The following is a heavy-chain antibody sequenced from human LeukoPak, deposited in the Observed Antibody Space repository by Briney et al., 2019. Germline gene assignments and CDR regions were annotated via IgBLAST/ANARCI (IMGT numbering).Heavy chain of an antibody. CDR1: GYTFTGYY. J-gene: IGHJ6*03. V-gene: IGHV1-2*02. CDR3: ARGSSKYVFGYYMDV. CDR2: INPKTGGT. D-gene: IGHD4-11*01. Sequence: ASVKVSCKASGYTFTGYYIHWARQAPGQGLEWVGWINPKTGGTNYAQKFLDRVTMTTDMSTRTAYMELIRLRSRDTAVYFCARGSSKYVFGYYMDVWGKGTTIIVSS.